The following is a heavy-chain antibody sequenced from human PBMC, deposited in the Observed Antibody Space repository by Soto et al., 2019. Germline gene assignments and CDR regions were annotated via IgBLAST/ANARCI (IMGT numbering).Heavy chain of an antibody. CDR3: ARGYAYSSSSGGFDP. V-gene: IGHV4-30-4*01. D-gene: IGHD6-6*01. CDR2: IYYSGST. J-gene: IGHJ5*02. CDR1: GGSISSGDYY. Sequence: TVSGGSISSGDYYWSWIRQPPGKGLEWIGYIYYSGSTYYNPSLKSRVTISVDTSKNQFSLKLSSVTAADTAVYYCARGYAYSSSSGGFDPWGQGTLVTVSS.